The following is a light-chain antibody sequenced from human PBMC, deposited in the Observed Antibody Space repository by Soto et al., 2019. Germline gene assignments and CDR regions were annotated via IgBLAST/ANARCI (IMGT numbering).Light chain of an antibody. V-gene: IGKV3D-15*01. CDR3: QQYNSWPIT. J-gene: IGKJ4*01. Sequence: EIVLTQSPGTLSLSPGERATLSCRASQSVSSNYLAWYQQKPGQAPRLVIYDIFTRATGVPTRISGSGSGTEFTLTISSLQSEDFAVYYCQQYNSWPITFGGGTKVDIK. CDR2: DIF. CDR1: QSVSSN.